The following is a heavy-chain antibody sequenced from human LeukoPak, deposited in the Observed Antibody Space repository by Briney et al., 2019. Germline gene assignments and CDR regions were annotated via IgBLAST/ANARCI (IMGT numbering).Heavy chain of an antibody. D-gene: IGHD3-22*01. CDR1: GYRFTSHW. V-gene: IGHV5-51*01. CDR3: ARARDSSTWHYFDY. Sequence: GESLQISCQGSGYRFTSHWIGWVRQMPGKGLEWMGIIYPGDSDTRYSPSFQGQVTISADKSISTASLQWSSLKASDTAMYYCARARDSSTWHYFDYWGQGTLVTVSS. J-gene: IGHJ4*02. CDR2: IYPGDSDT.